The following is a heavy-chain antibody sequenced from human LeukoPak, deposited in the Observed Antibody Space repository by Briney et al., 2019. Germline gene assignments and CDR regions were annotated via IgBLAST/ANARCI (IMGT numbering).Heavy chain of an antibody. V-gene: IGHV4-59*08. CDR1: GGSISSYY. D-gene: IGHD5-18*01. CDR2: IYYSGST. CDR3: ARFTRIQLWSMNWFDP. J-gene: IGHJ5*02. Sequence: SETLSLTCTVSGGSISSYYWSWIRQPPGKGLEWIGYIYYSGSTNYNPSLKSRVTISVDTSKNQFSLELSSVTAADTAVYYCARFTRIQLWSMNWFDPWGQGTLVTVSS.